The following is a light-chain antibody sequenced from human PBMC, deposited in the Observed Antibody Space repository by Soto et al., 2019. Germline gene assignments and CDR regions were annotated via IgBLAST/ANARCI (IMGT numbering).Light chain of an antibody. CDR3: SSYAGSNRV. V-gene: IGLV2-8*01. J-gene: IGLJ2*01. CDR2: EVS. CDR1: SSDVGGYNY. Sequence: QSALTQPLSASGSPGQSVTISCTGTSSDVGGYNYVSWYQQHPGKAPKLMIYEVSKRPSGVPDRFSGSKSGNTASLTVSGLQADDDADYYCSSYAGSNRVFGGGTKLTVL.